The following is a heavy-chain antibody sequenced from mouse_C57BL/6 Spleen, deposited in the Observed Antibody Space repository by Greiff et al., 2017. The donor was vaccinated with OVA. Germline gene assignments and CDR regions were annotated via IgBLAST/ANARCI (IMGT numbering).Heavy chain of an antibody. CDR1: GFTFSSYA. CDR2: ISSGGDYI. CDR3: TREGGYYDYDWFAY. D-gene: IGHD2-4*01. J-gene: IGHJ3*01. Sequence: EVQLVESGEGLVKPGGSLKLSCAASGFTFSSYAMSWVRQTPEKRLEWVAYISSGGDYIYYADTVKGRFTISRDNARNTLYLQMSSLKSEDTAMYYCTREGGYYDYDWFAYWGQGTLVTVSA. V-gene: IGHV5-9-1*02.